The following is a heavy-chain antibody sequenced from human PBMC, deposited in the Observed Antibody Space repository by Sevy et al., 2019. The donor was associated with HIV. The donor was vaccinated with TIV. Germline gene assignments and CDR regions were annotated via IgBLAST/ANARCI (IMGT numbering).Heavy chain of an antibody. D-gene: IGHD4-4*01. CDR2: IKSKTDGGTT. CDR3: TTNSVTTPVDY. V-gene: IGHV3-15*01. J-gene: IGHJ4*02. CDR1: GFTFSNAW. Sequence: LSLTCAASGFTFSNAWMSWVRQAPGKGLEWVGRIKSKTDGGTTDYAAPVKGRFTISRDDSKNTLYLQMNSLKTEDTAVYYCTTNSVTTPVDYWGQGTLVTVSS.